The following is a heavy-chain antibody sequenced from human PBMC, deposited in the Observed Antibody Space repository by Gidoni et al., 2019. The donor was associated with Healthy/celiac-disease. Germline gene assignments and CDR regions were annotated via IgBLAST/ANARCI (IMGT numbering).Heavy chain of an antibody. Sequence: EVQLVESGGGLIQPGGSLRLSCAASGFTFSNYAMNWGRQAPGKGLEWVSAISGSGGSTYYANSVKGRFTISRDNSKNTLYLQMNSLKDEDTAVYYCAKGDDYWSGYSPYYYYYMDVWGKGTTVTVSS. CDR1: GFTFSNYA. D-gene: IGHD3-3*01. V-gene: IGHV3-23*04. J-gene: IGHJ6*03. CDR3: AKGDDYWSGYSPYYYYYMDV. CDR2: ISGSGGST.